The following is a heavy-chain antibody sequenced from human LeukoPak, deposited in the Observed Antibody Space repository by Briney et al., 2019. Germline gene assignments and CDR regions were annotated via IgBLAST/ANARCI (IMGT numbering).Heavy chain of an antibody. V-gene: IGHV3-74*01. CDR3: ARVTNRAFDI. D-gene: IGHD1/OR15-1a*01. CDR1: GFSFSNYW. CDR2: INSDGSST. J-gene: IGHJ3*02. Sequence: GGSLRLSRAASGFSFSNYWVHWVRQAPGKGLVWVSRINSDGSSTRYADSVKGRFTISRDNTKSTLYLQMNSLRAEDTAVYYCARVTNRAFDIWGQGTMVTVSS.